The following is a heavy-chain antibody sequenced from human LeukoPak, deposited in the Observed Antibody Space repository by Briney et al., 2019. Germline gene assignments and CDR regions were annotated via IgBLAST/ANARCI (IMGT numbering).Heavy chain of an antibody. CDR1: GFTVSSNY. V-gene: IGHV3-53*01. Sequence: GGSLRLSCAASGFTVSSNYMSWVRQAPGKGLEWVSVISASGGSAYYVDSVKGRFTMSRDNSKNTLYLQMNSLRAEDTAVYYCGRGIDYSSGPDYWGQGTLVTVSS. J-gene: IGHJ4*02. CDR3: GRGIDYSSGPDY. CDR2: ISASGGSA. D-gene: IGHD6-19*01.